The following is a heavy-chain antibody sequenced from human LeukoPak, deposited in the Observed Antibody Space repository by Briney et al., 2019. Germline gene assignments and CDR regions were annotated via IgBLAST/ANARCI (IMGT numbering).Heavy chain of an antibody. CDR1: GYSISSDYY. J-gene: IGHJ4*02. V-gene: IGHV4-38-2*01. Sequence: SETLSLTCDVSGYSISSDYYWGWIRQPPGKGLEWIGSIYHSGSTYYNTSLKSRSTISANTSKNQFFLKLSSVTAADTAVYYCARSPAYWGQGTLVTVSS. CDR3: ARSPAY. CDR2: IYHSGST.